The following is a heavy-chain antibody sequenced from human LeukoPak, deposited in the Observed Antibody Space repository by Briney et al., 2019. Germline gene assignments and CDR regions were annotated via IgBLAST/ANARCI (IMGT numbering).Heavy chain of an antibody. D-gene: IGHD2/OR15-2a*01. Sequence: GWSLRLSCAASGFTVSSYAMSWVRQAPGKGLEWVSVIYSGGSTYYADSVKGRFTISRDNSKNTLYLQMNSLRAEDTAVYYCAREIVGTSPLNAFDIWGQGTMVTVSS. CDR3: AREIVGTSPLNAFDI. CDR1: GFTVSSYA. J-gene: IGHJ3*02. CDR2: IYSGGST. V-gene: IGHV3-53*01.